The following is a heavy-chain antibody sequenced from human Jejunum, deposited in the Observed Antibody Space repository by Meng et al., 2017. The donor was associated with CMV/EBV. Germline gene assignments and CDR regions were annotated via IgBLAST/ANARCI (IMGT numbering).Heavy chain of an antibody. J-gene: IGHJ4*02. D-gene: IGHD5-12*01. CDR2: IHPSGTI. V-gene: IGHV4-61*02. Sequence: QVQLQESGPGLVKPSETLPLTCTVSGGSISSGNYYWNWIRRPAGKGLQWIGRIHPSGTINYSPSLKSRVTISLDTSRNQFSLRLNSVTAADTAVYYCARTDGYDWAAFDYWGQGTLVTVSS. CDR1: GGSISSGNYY. CDR3: ARTDGYDWAAFDY.